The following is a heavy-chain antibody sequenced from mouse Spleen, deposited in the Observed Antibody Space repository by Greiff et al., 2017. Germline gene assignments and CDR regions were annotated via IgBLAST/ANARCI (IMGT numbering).Heavy chain of an antibody. V-gene: IGHV1-55*01. CDR2: IYPGSGST. CDR3: ARERSGSSLFDY. Sequence: QVQLQQSGAELVKPGASVKMSCKASGYTFTSYWITWVKQRPGQGLEWIGDIYPGSGSTNYNEKFKSKATLTVDTSSSTAYMQLSSLTSEDSAVYYCARERSGSSLFDYWGQGTTLTVSS. D-gene: IGHD1-1*01. J-gene: IGHJ2*01. CDR1: GYTFTSYW.